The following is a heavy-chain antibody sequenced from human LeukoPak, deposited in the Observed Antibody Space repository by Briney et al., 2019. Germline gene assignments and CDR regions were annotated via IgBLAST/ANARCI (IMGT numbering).Heavy chain of an antibody. J-gene: IGHJ4*02. V-gene: IGHV3-23*01. Sequence: GGSLRLSCAASGFTFISYAMSWVRQAPGKGLEWVSAISGSGGSTYYADSVKGRFTISRDNSKNTLYLQMNSLRAEDTAVYYCAKPIAAAGTGYFDYWGQGTLVTVSS. CDR1: GFTFISYA. CDR3: AKPIAAAGTGYFDY. CDR2: ISGSGGST. D-gene: IGHD6-13*01.